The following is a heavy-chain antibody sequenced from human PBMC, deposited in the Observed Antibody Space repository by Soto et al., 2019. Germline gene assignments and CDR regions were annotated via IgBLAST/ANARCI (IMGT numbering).Heavy chain of an antibody. D-gene: IGHD3-10*01. CDR3: ARDPLWFGELLVPYYFDY. CDR1: GFTFSSYG. J-gene: IGHJ4*02. CDR2: IWYDGSNK. Sequence: GGSLRLSCAASGFTFSSYGMHWVRQAPGKGLEWVAVIWYDGSNKYYADSVKGRFTISRDNSKNTLYLQMNSLRAEDTAVYYCARDPLWFGELLVPYYFDYWGQGTLVTVSS. V-gene: IGHV3-33*01.